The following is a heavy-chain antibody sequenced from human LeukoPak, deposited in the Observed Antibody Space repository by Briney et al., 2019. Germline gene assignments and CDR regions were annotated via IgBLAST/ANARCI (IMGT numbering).Heavy chain of an antibody. CDR1: GFTFSSYG. CDR3: ARSPGRRRYFDY. J-gene: IGHJ4*02. V-gene: IGHV3-30*03. Sequence: QAGGSLRLSCAASGFTFSSYGMHWVRQAPGKGLEWVAVISYDGSNKYYADSVKGRFTISRDNSKNTLYLQMNSLRAEDTAVYYCARSPGRRRYFDYWGQGTLVTVSS. CDR2: ISYDGSNK.